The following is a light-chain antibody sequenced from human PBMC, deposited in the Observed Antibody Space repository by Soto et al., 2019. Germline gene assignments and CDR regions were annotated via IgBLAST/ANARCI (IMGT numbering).Light chain of an antibody. J-gene: IGLJ2*01. CDR2: DVS. Sequence: QSVLTQPASVSGSPGQSITISCTGTSSDVGGYNYVSWYQQHPGKAPKLMIYDVSNRPSGVSIRFSGSKSGNTASLTISGLQAEDEADYYCSSYTSSNTYVVLGGGTKLTVL. V-gene: IGLV2-14*01. CDR1: SSDVGGYNY. CDR3: SSYTSSNTYVV.